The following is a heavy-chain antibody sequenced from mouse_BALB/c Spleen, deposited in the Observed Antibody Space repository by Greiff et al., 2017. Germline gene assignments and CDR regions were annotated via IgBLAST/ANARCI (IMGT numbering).Heavy chain of an antibody. D-gene: IGHD2-4*01. V-gene: IGHV6-6*02. CDR3: TGATMRHYYAMDY. CDR1: GFTFSNYW. CDR2: IRLKSNNYAT. Sequence: EVKLVESGGGLVQPGGSMKLSCVASGFTFSNYWMNWVRQSPEKGLEWVAEIRLKSNNYATHYAESVKGRFTISRDDSKSSVYLQMNNLRAEDTGIYYCTGATMRHYYAMDYWGQGTSVTVSS. J-gene: IGHJ4*01.